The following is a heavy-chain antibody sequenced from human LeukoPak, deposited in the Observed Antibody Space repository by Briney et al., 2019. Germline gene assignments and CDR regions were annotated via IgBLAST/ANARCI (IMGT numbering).Heavy chain of an antibody. V-gene: IGHV4-38-2*02. CDR2: IYHSGST. CDR3: ARQGLYYYDSSGPDAFDI. CDR1: GYSINSGYY. Sequence: SETLSLTCTVSGYSINSGYYWGWIRQPPGKGLEWIGSIYHSGSTYYNPSLKSRVTISVDTSKNQFSLKLSSVTAADTAVYYCARQGLYYYDSSGPDAFDIWGQGTMVTVSS. J-gene: IGHJ3*02. D-gene: IGHD3-22*01.